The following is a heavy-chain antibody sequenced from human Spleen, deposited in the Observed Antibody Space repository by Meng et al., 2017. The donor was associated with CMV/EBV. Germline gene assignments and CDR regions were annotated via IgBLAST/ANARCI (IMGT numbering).Heavy chain of an antibody. V-gene: IGHV3-30*02. CDR3: AKDRYDSSGWNGMDV. D-gene: IGHD3-22*01. J-gene: IGHJ6*02. CDR1: GFSFSSHG. CDR2: IRYDESNK. Sequence: LSLTCAASGFSFSSHGMHWVRQAPGKGLEWVAFIRYDESNKYYVDSVKGRFTISRDNSKKRLFLQMNSLRAEDTAVYYCAKDRYDSSGWNGMDVWGQGTTVTVSS.